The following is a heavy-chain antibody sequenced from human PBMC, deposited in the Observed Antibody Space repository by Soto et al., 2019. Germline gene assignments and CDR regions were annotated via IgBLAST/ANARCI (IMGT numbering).Heavy chain of an antibody. CDR1: GYTFTSYG. V-gene: IGHV1-18*01. J-gene: IGHJ4*02. CDR2: ISAHNGNT. Sequence: QVHLVQSGAEVKKPGASVKVSCKASGYTFTSYGITWVRQATGQGLEWRGWISAHNGNTDYAQKLQGRVIVTRATFTSTAYMELRSLRSDDTAVYYCARGRYGDYWGQGALVTVSS. D-gene: IGHD1-1*01. CDR3: ARGRYGDY.